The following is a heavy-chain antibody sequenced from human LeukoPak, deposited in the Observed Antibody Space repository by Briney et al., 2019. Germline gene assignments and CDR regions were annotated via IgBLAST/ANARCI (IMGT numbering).Heavy chain of an antibody. CDR1: GGSISSSSYY. CDR2: IYYSGST. J-gene: IGHJ5*02. CDR3: ARSSGYLFDP. D-gene: IGHD3-22*01. Sequence: SETLSLTCTVSGGSISSSSYYWGWIRQPPGKGLEWIGSIYYSGSTYYNPSLKSRVTIPVDTSKNQFSLKLSSVTAADTAVYYCARSSGYLFDPWGQGTLVTVSS. V-gene: IGHV4-39*01.